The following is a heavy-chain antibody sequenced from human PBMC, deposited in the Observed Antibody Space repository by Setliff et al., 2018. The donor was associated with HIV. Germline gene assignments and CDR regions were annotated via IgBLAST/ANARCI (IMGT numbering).Heavy chain of an antibody. J-gene: IGHJ5*02. D-gene: IGHD7-27*01. V-gene: IGHV4-61*02. CDR1: GGSISSDTFY. Sequence: PSETLSLTCTVSGGSISSDTFYWSWIRQPAGKGLEWIGRIYTSGSTNYNPSLKSRLSMSIDTSKNHFSLRLTSVTAADTAVYYCARDLPELTGRSFDPWGQGIQVTVSS. CDR2: IYTSGST. CDR3: ARDLPELTGRSFDP.